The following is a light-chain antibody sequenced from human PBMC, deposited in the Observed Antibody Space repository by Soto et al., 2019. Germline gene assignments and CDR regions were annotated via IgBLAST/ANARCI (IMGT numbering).Light chain of an antibody. CDR2: GAS. J-gene: IGKJ3*01. CDR3: QQYGSSRFT. V-gene: IGKV3-20*01. Sequence: EIVLTQSPGTLSLSPGERATLSCRASQSVSTNYLAWYQQRPGQAPRLLIYGASSRATGIPDRFSGSGSGTDFTLTISTLEPEDSAVYYCQQYGSSRFTFGPGTKVDIK. CDR1: QSVSTNY.